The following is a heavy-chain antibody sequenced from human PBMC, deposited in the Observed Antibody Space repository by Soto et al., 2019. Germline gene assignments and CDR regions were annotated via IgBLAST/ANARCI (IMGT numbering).Heavy chain of an antibody. Sequence: GGSLRLSGAASGCTYNSYAMSWVRQAPGKGLEWVSAISGSGGSAYYADSVKGRFTISRDNSKNTLYLQMNSLRAEDTAVYYCAKDGSGYYYYFDYWGQGTLVTVSS. CDR2: ISGSGGSA. J-gene: IGHJ4*02. V-gene: IGHV3-23*01. CDR3: AKDGSGYYYYFDY. D-gene: IGHD3-22*01. CDR1: GCTYNSYA.